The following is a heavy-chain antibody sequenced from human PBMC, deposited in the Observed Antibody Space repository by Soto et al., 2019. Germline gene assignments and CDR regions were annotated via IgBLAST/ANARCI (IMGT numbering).Heavy chain of an antibody. Sequence: EVQLVESGGGLVQPGGSLTLSYTASGFTFSSYWMHWIRQVPGKGLVWVSRINSDASTTTYADSVKGRFTISRDNAKTTLYLQMNSLRAEDTAVYYCARVRYGDYGRFDPWGQGTLVTVSS. CDR2: INSDASTT. J-gene: IGHJ5*02. V-gene: IGHV3-74*01. D-gene: IGHD4-17*01. CDR1: GFTFSSYW. CDR3: ARVRYGDYGRFDP.